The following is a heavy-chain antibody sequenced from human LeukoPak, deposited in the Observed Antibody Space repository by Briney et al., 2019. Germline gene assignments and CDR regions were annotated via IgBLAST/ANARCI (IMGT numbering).Heavy chain of an antibody. Sequence: GASVKVSCKASGYIFTSYGISWVRQAPGQGLEWMGWISGYNGYTKYTQKLQGRITMTTDTSTSTAYMELRSLRSDDTAVYYCAREGIAVVPGGLDYWGQGTLVTVSS. V-gene: IGHV1-18*01. CDR2: ISGYNGYT. CDR3: AREGIAVVPGGLDY. CDR1: GYIFTSYG. J-gene: IGHJ4*02. D-gene: IGHD6-19*01.